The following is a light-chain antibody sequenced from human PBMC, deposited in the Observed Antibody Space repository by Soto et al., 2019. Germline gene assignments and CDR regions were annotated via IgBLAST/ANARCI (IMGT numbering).Light chain of an antibody. J-gene: IGKJ5*01. CDR3: QQRSNWPPLT. V-gene: IGKV3-15*01. CDR2: GSS. Sequence: EIVMTQSTATPSGPAGERATLSCRVSQSVSSILASFQQQPCQAPRLLIYGSSTRATSGPAWLSGSGSGTDFTLTISSLEPEDFAVYYCQQRSNWPPLTFGQGTHLDIK. CDR1: QSVSSI.